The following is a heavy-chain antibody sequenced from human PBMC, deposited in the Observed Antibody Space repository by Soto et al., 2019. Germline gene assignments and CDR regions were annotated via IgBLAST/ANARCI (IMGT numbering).Heavy chain of an antibody. J-gene: IGHJ6*02. D-gene: IGHD6-13*01. CDR1: GGTFSSYA. V-gene: IGHV1-69*06. CDR2: IGPLFRTT. Sequence: QVQLVQSGAEAKKPGSSVKVSCKTSGGTFSSYAISWVRQAPGQGLEWMGGIGPLFRTTNYAQKFQGRVTITADTSTYTVYMERSGLRSGDTALYYCARGGYSSTWSNLLDRSGLDVWGQGTTVTVPS. CDR3: ARGGYSSTWSNLLDRSGLDV.